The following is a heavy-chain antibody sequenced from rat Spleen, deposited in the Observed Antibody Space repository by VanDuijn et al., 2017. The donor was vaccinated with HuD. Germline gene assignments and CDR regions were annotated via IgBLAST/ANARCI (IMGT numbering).Heavy chain of an antibody. V-gene: IGHV5-29*01. J-gene: IGHJ3*01. CDR2: INYDGSST. CDR3: ARLGIAAIVNWFTY. Sequence: EVQLVESGGALVQPGRSLKLSCAASGFTFSNYGMAWVRQAPTKGLEWVATINYDGSSTHYPDSVKGRFTISRDNAKSTLFLQMDSLRSEDTATHYCARLGIAAIVNWFTYWGQGTLVTVSS. D-gene: IGHD1-2*01. CDR1: GFTFSNYG.